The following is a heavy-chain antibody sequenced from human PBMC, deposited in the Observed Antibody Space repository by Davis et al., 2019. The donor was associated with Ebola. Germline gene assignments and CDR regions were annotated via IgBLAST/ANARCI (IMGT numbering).Heavy chain of an antibody. Sequence: ASVKVSCKASGNTFTSYAMHWVRQAPGQRLEWMGWINAGNGNTKYSQKFQGRVTITRDTSASTAYMELSSLRSEDTAVYYCARGWELLSSFDYWGQGTLVTVSS. CDR3: ARGWELLSSFDY. CDR1: GNTFTSYA. CDR2: INAGNGNT. D-gene: IGHD1-26*01. J-gene: IGHJ4*02. V-gene: IGHV1-3*01.